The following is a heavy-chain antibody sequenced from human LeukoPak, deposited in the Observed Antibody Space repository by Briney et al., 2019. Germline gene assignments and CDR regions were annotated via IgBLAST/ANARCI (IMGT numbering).Heavy chain of an antibody. Sequence: GGSLRLSCAASDFTFTNAWMNWVRQAPGKGLEWVGRIKSKIDGGTTEYAAPVKGRFTISRDDSKNTLYLQMNSLKTEDTAVYYCATFKLGWELHWGQGTLVTVSS. CDR1: DFTFTNAW. V-gene: IGHV3-15*07. J-gene: IGHJ4*02. CDR3: ATFKLGWELH. CDR2: IKSKIDGGTT. D-gene: IGHD1-26*01.